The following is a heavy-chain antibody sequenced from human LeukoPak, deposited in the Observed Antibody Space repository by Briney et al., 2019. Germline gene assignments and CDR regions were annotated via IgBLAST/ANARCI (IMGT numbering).Heavy chain of an antibody. CDR2: INPNSGGT. D-gene: IGHD3-10*01. V-gene: IGHV1-2*02. J-gene: IGHJ4*02. CDR1: GYTFTGYY. Sequence: ASVKVSCKASGYTFTGYYMHWVRQAPGQGLEWMGWINPNSGGTNYAQKFQGRATMTRDTSISTAYMELSRLRSDDTAVYYCARDLLYGSGSYYNVLGILYWGQGTLVTVSS. CDR3: ARDLLYGSGSYYNVLGILY.